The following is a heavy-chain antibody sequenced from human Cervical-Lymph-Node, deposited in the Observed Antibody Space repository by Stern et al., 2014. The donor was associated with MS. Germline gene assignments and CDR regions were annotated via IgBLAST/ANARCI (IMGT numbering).Heavy chain of an antibody. CDR3: ATFIPTSGTFNW. Sequence: VQLVQSGAEVKKPGASVKASCKASGHTTTSYGITWVRQAPGQGLEWMGWISAHNGNTNYEQKFQGRVTMTTDTSTSTAYMELRSLRSDDTAVYFCATFIPTSGTFNWWGQGTLVTVSS. CDR1: GHTTTSYG. J-gene: IGHJ4*02. V-gene: IGHV1-18*01. D-gene: IGHD1-1*01. CDR2: ISAHNGNT.